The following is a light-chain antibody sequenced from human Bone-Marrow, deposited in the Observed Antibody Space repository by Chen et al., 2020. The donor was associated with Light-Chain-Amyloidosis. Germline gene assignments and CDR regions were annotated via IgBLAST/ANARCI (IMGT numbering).Light chain of an antibody. CDR1: NIGSTS. Sequence: SSLLTQPSSVSVAPGQTATIACGGNNIGSTSVNWYQPTPGQAPLLVVYDDSDRPSGIHERLYGSNSGNTATLSISRVEAGDAADYYCQVWDRSSDRPVFGGGTKLTVL. V-gene: IGLV3-21*02. CDR3: QVWDRSSDRPV. J-gene: IGLJ3*02. CDR2: DDS.